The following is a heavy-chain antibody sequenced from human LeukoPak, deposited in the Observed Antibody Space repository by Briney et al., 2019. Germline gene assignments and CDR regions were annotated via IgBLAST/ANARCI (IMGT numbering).Heavy chain of an antibody. Sequence: SVKVSCKASGGTFSSYAISWVRQAPGQGLEWMGGIIPIFGTANYAQKFQGRVTITADESTSTAYMELSSLRSEDTAVYYCARDATGYFRFDYWGQGTLVTVSS. CDR2: IIPIFGTA. V-gene: IGHV1-69*13. CDR1: GGTFSSYA. D-gene: IGHD3-9*01. CDR3: ARDATGYFRFDY. J-gene: IGHJ4*02.